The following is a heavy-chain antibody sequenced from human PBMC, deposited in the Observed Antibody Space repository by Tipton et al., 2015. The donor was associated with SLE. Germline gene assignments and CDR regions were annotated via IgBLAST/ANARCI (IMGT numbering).Heavy chain of an antibody. D-gene: IGHD3-3*01. Sequence: TLSLTCAVYGGSFSGYFWNWIRQPPGKGLEWIGEINQSGSTNYNPSLKGRATISVDTSKNQFSLKLSSVTAADTAIYYCARSGFLEWLLPIGFDYWGQGTLVTVSS. J-gene: IGHJ4*02. CDR1: GGSFSGYF. V-gene: IGHV4-34*01. CDR3: ARSGFLEWLLPIGFDY. CDR2: INQSGST.